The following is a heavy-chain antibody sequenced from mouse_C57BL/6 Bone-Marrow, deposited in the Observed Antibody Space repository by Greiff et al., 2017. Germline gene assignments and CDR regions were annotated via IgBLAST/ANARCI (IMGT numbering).Heavy chain of an antibody. CDR2: IYPGDGDT. D-gene: IGHD2-5*01. CDR1: GYAFSSYW. J-gene: IGHJ3*01. Sequence: VQLQQSGAELVKPGASVKISCKASGYAFSSYWLNWVKQRPGKGLEWIGQIYPGDGDTNYNGKFKGKATLTADKSSSTAYMQLSSLTSEDSAVYFCARRRDSNYGFAYWGQGTLVTVSA. V-gene: IGHV1-80*01. CDR3: ARRRDSNYGFAY.